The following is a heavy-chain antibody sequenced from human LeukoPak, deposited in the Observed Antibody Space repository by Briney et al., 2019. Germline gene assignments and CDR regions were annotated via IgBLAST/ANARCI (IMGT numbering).Heavy chain of an antibody. CDR1: GFTVSSNY. Sequence: PGGSLRLSCAASGFTVSSNYMSWVRQAPGKGLEWVSVIYSGGSTYYADSVKGRFTISRDNAKNTLYLEMNSLRVEDMAVYYCARDLDGSGNYHWFDPWGQGTLVTVSS. J-gene: IGHJ5*02. V-gene: IGHV3-53*01. CDR3: ARDLDGSGNYHWFDP. CDR2: IYSGGST. D-gene: IGHD3-10*01.